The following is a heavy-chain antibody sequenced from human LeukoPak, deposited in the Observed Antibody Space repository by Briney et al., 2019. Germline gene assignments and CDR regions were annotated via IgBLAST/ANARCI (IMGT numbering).Heavy chain of an antibody. CDR1: GFTFSSYS. CDR3: ARGSRSSGYFEAFDI. CDR2: ISSSSSYI. Sequence: PGGSLRLSCAASGFTFSSYSMNWVRQAPGKGLEWVSSISSSSSYIYYADSVKGRFTISRDNAKNSLYLQMNRLRAEDTAVYYCARGSRSSGYFEAFDIWGQGTMVTVYS. J-gene: IGHJ3*02. D-gene: IGHD3-22*01. V-gene: IGHV3-21*01.